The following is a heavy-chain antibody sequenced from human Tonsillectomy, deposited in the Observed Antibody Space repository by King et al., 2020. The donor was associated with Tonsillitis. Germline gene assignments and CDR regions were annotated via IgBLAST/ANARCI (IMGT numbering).Heavy chain of an antibody. V-gene: IGHV3-30*01. CDR2: ISYDGRNK. Sequence: QLVQSGGGGVQPGRSLRLSCAASGFLLSSYTMHWVRQAPGKGLEWVSVISYDGRNKYYADSVKGRITISRDNSQNTRYLQMNSLRPDDTAVYYCARGWKWLLSRRRDYWGQGTLVTVPS. CDR1: GFLLSSYT. J-gene: IGHJ4*02. D-gene: IGHD2-21*02. CDR3: ARGWKWLLSRRRDY.